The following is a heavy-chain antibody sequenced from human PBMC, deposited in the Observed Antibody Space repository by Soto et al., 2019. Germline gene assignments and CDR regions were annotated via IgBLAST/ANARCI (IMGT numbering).Heavy chain of an antibody. Sequence: PGGSLRLSCAASGFTLSSYAMSWVRQAPGKGLEWVSAISGSGGSTYYADSVKGRFTISRDNSKNTLYLQMNSLRAEDTAVYYCAKGLGSYGFFYGPPFDYWGQGTLVTSPQ. J-gene: IGHJ4*02. CDR1: GFTLSSYA. CDR2: ISGSGGST. V-gene: IGHV3-23*01. D-gene: IGHD5-18*01. CDR3: AKGLGSYGFFYGPPFDY.